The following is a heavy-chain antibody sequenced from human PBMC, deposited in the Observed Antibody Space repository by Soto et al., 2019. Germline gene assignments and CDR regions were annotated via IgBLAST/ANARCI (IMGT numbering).Heavy chain of an antibody. V-gene: IGHV1-18*01. CDR3: ASSYYGSGTPYYYGMDV. CDR2: ISAYNGNT. Sequence: QVQLVQSGAEVKKPGASVKVSCKASGYTFTSYGISWVRQAPGQGLEWMGWISAYNGNTNYAQKLQGRVTMTTDTSTSPAYMELRSLRSDDTAVYYCASSYYGSGTPYYYGMDVWGQGTTVTVSS. D-gene: IGHD3-10*01. J-gene: IGHJ6*02. CDR1: GYTFTSYG.